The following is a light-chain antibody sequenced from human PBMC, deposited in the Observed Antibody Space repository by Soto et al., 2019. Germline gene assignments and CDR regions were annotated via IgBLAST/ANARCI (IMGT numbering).Light chain of an antibody. CDR2: NGS. CDR3: QHCDYLPI. CDR1: HDITSY. V-gene: IGKV1-33*01. J-gene: IGKJ3*01. Sequence: EIQMTQSPSSLSASVGDRVTITCQASHDITSYLNWYQHKPGKAPKLLIYNGSILEAGVPPRFSGSGSGTDFTLTISSLQPEDVATYYCQHCDYLPIFGPGTTVDFK.